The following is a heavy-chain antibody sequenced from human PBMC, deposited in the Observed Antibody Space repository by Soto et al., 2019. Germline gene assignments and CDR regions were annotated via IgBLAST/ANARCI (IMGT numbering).Heavy chain of an antibody. CDR3: AKGAVVVAAIHYFDY. Sequence: QVQLVESGGGVVQHGRSLRLSCAASGFTFSSYGMHWVRQAPGKGLEWVAVISYDGSNKYYADSVKGRFTISRDNSKNTLYLQMNSLSAEDTAVYYCAKGAVVVAAIHYFDYGGQGTLVTVSS. J-gene: IGHJ4*02. CDR1: GFTFSSYG. CDR2: ISYDGSNK. V-gene: IGHV3-30*18. D-gene: IGHD2-21*02.